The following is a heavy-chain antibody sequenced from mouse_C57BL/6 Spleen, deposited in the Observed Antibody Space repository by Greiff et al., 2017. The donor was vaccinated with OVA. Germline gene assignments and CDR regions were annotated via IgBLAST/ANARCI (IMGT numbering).Heavy chain of an antibody. CDR2: IWGVGST. V-gene: IGHV2-6*01. J-gene: IGHJ1*03. CDR1: GFSLTSYG. D-gene: IGHD1-1*01. CDR3: AREPGYGSSYGYFDV. Sequence: VQLQQSGPGLVAPSQSLSITCTVSGFSLTSYGVDWVRQSPGKGLEWLGVIWGVGSTNYNSALKSRLSISKDNSKSQVFLKMNSLQTDDTAMYYCAREPGYGSSYGYFDVWGTGTTVTVSS.